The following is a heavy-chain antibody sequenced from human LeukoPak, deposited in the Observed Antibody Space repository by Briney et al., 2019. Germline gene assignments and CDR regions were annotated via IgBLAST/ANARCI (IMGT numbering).Heavy chain of an antibody. CDR1: GGSFSGYY. J-gene: IGHJ6*03. CDR3: ARTFGYSYGYVGVVLDYYYMDV. CDR2: INHSGST. D-gene: IGHD5-18*01. Sequence: SETLSLTCAVYGGSFSGYYWSWIRQPPGKGPEWIGEINHSGSTNYNPSLKSRVTISVDTSKNQFSLKLSSVTAADTAVYYCARTFGYSYGYVGVVLDYYYMDVWGKGTTVTVSS. V-gene: IGHV4-34*01.